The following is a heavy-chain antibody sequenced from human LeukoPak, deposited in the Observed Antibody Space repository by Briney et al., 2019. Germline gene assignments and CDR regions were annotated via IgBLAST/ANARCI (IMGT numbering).Heavy chain of an antibody. Sequence: HPGGSLRLSCAASGFTFSSYAMSWVRQAPGKGLEWVSAISGSGGSTYYADSVKGRFTISRDNSKNTLYLQMNSLRAEDTAVYYCAKAPFGGVNAFDYWGQGTLVTVSS. CDR1: GFTFSSYA. D-gene: IGHD3-16*01. CDR2: ISGSGGST. CDR3: AKAPFGGVNAFDY. V-gene: IGHV3-23*01. J-gene: IGHJ4*02.